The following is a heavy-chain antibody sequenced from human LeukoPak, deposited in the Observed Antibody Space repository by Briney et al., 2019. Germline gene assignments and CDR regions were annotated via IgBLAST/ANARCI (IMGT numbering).Heavy chain of an antibody. V-gene: IGHV3-23*01. D-gene: IGHD2/OR15-2a*01. CDR1: GFTFSTYA. Sequence: GGSLRLSCAASGFTFSTYAMTWVRQAPGKGLEWVSIITGNGATTYYADSVKGRFTISRDNSKNTLYLQMSSPGADDTAVYYCAKSIYGLHDAFDVWGQGTMVTVSS. J-gene: IGHJ3*01. CDR3: AKSIYGLHDAFDV. CDR2: ITGNGATT.